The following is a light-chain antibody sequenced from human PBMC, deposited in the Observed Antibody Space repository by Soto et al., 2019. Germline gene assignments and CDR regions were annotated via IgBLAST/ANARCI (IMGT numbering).Light chain of an antibody. J-gene: IGKJ1*01. CDR3: QKYGNFWT. Sequence: EIVLTQSPGTLSLSPGERATLTCRASQTVSSSSLAWYQHIPGQAPRLLIYGVSSRATGIPDRFSGSGSGTDFTLTIRRLEPDDFAVYYCQKYGNFWTFGQGTKVDIK. CDR2: GVS. V-gene: IGKV3-20*01. CDR1: QTVSSSS.